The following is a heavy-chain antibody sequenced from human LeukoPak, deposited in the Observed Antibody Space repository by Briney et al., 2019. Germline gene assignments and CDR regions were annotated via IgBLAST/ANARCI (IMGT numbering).Heavy chain of an antibody. J-gene: IGHJ4*02. Sequence: PSESLSLTCTVSRGSLIGYYWTWIRQPPRKGVQWIGYMYYSGTTKYNPSLKSRVTTSMDTSKNQFSLKVNSVTAADTAVYYCARVGFWSGSYTGYFDYWGQGALVTVSS. CDR3: ARVGFWSGSYTGYFDY. CDR1: RGSLIGYY. V-gene: IGHV4-59*12. CDR2: MYYSGTT. D-gene: IGHD3-3*01.